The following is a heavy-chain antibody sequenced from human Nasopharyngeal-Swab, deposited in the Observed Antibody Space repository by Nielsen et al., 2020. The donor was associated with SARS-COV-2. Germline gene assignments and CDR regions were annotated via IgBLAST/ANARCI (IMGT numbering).Heavy chain of an antibody. CDR3: SRSSWAYYYYMDV. Sequence: GVLRLSCTASGFTFGDYAMSWFRQAPGKGLEWVGFIRSKAYGGTTEYAASVKGRFTISRDDSKSIAYLQMNSLKTEDTAVYYCSRSSWAYYYYMDVWGKGTTVTVSS. V-gene: IGHV3-49*03. CDR1: GFTFGDYA. CDR2: IRSKAYGGTT. D-gene: IGHD6-6*01. J-gene: IGHJ6*03.